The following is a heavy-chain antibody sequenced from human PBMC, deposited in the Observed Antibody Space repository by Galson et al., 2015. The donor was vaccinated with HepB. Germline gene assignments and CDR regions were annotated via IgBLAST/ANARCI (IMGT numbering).Heavy chain of an antibody. CDR1: GFTFSSYS. D-gene: IGHD2-8*02. J-gene: IGHJ6*02. CDR2: ISSSSSTI. Sequence: SLRLSCAASGFTFSSYSMNWVRQAPGKGLEWVSYISSSSSTIYYADSVKGRFTISRDNAKNSLYLQMNSLRAEDTAVYYCARDSHWWGTTSIRYYGMDVWDQGTTVTVSS. CDR3: ARDSHWWGTTSIRYYGMDV. V-gene: IGHV3-48*04.